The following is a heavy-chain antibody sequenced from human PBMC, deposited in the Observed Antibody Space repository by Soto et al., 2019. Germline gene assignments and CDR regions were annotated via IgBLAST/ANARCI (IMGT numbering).Heavy chain of an antibody. J-gene: IGHJ6*02. D-gene: IGHD2-2*01. CDR1: GFTFSSYG. V-gene: IGHV3-30*18. CDR2: ISYDGSNK. Sequence: PGGSLRLSCAPSGFTFSSYGMHWVRQAPGKGLEWVAVISYDGSNKYYADSVKGRFTISRDNSKKTLYLQMNSLRAEDTAVYYCAKDGGPVVPAAAHYYYYGMDVWGQGTTVTVSS. CDR3: AKDGGPVVPAAAHYYYYGMDV.